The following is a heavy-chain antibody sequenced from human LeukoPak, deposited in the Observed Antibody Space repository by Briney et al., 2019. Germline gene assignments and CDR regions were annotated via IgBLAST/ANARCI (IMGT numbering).Heavy chain of an antibody. CDR3: ARDRKYYDSSGYYYDWFDP. Sequence: GGSLRLSCAASGFTVSSNYMSWVRQAPGKGLEWVSVIYSGGSTYYADSVKGRFTTSRHNSKNTLYLQMNSLRAEDTAVYYCARDRKYYDSSGYYYDWFDPWGQGTLVTVS. CDR1: GFTVSSNY. J-gene: IGHJ5*02. V-gene: IGHV3-53*04. CDR2: IYSGGST. D-gene: IGHD3-22*01.